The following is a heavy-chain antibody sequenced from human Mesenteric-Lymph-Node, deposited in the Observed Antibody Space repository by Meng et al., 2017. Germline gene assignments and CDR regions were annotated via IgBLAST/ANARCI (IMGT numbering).Heavy chain of an antibody. CDR1: GGTFSSYA. V-gene: IGHV1-3*01. CDR2: INAGNGNT. CDR3: ARDGGGDCTNGVCYLTPYYYYYGMDV. J-gene: IGHJ6*02. Sequence: ASVKVSCKASGGTFSSYAISWVRQAPGQRLEWMGWINAGNGNTKYSQKFQGRVTITRDTSASTAYMELSSLRSEDTAVYYCARDGGGDCTNGVCYLTPYYYYYGMDVWGQGTTVTVSS. D-gene: IGHD2-8*01.